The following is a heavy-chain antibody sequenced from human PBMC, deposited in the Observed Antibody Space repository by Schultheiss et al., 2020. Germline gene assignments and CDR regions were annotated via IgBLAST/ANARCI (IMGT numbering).Heavy chain of an antibody. Sequence: SETLSLTCTVSGGSISSYSWSWIRQPPGKGLEWIGYIYHSGSTYYNPSLKSRVTISVDTSKNQFSLKLSSVTAADTAVYYCARQHDFWGGYMDVWGKGTTVTV. CDR1: GGSISSYS. CDR2: IYHSGST. V-gene: IGHV4-59*04. J-gene: IGHJ6*03. CDR3: ARQHDFWGGYMDV. D-gene: IGHD3-3*01.